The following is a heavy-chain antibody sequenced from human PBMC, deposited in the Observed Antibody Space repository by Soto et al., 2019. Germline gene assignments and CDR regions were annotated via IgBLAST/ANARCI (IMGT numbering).Heavy chain of an antibody. CDR3: AKSRRGYYYPCDY. CDR2: ISYDGSNK. J-gene: IGHJ4*02. CDR1: GFTFSSYG. Sequence: QTGGSLRLSCAASGFTFSSYGMHWVRQAPGKGLEWVAVISYDGSNKYYADSVKGRFTISRDNSKNTLYLQMNSLRAEDTAVYYCAKSRRGYYYPCDYWGQGTLVTVSS. V-gene: IGHV3-30*18. D-gene: IGHD3-22*01.